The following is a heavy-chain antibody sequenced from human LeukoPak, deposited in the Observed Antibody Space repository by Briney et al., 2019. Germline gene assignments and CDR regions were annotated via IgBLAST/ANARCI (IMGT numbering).Heavy chain of an antibody. J-gene: IGHJ4*02. CDR1: GFTFSSYA. CDR2: ISGSGGST. Sequence: GGSLRLSCAASGFTFSSYAMSWVRQAPGKGLEWVSAISGSGGSTYYADSVKGRFTISRDNSKNTLYLQMNSLRAEDTAVYYCTNGYCSGGLCHRYFDYWGQGTLVTVSS. CDR3: TNGYCSGGLCHRYFDY. V-gene: IGHV3-23*01. D-gene: IGHD2-8*02.